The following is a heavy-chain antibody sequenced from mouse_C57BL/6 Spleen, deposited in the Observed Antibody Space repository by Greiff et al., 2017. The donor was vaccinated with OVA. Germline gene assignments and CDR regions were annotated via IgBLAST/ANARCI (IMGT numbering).Heavy chain of an antibody. V-gene: IGHV1-72*01. CDR1: GYTFTSYW. D-gene: IGHD2-5*01. J-gene: IGHJ4*01. Sequence: QVHVKQPGAELVKPGASVKLSCKASGYTFTSYWMHWVKQRPGRGLEWIGRIDPNSGGTKYNEKFKSKATLTVDKPSSTAYMQLSSLTSEDSAVYYCAREGSNYDYYAMDYWGQGTSVTVSS. CDR3: AREGSNYDYYAMDY. CDR2: IDPNSGGT.